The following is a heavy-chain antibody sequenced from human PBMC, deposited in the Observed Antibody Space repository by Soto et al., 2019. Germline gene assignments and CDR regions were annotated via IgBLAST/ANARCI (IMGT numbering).Heavy chain of an antibody. Sequence: GGSLRLSCAASGFTFSSYAISWVRQAPGKGLEWVEAIMGIGGSTYYADSVKGRLTISRDKSKNTLYLQMNSLRAEDTAVYYCAKDLDMDVWGKGTTVTVSS. J-gene: IGHJ6*04. V-gene: IGHV3-23*01. CDR1: GFTFSSYA. CDR3: AKDLDMDV. CDR2: IMGIGGST.